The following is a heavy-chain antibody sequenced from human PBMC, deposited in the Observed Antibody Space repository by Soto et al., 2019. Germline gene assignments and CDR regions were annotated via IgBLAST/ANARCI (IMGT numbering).Heavy chain of an antibody. V-gene: IGHV4-39*01. J-gene: IGHJ4*02. CDR2: IYYSGST. Sequence: SETLSLTCTVSGGSISSSSYYWGWIRQPPGKGPEWIGSIYYSGSTYYNPSLNSRGTTSVDTSKNQFSLKLSPVTAADSAVCYCARHYDFWSGVYFDYWGQGTLVTVSS. CDR1: GGSISSSSYY. CDR3: ARHYDFWSGVYFDY. D-gene: IGHD3-3*01.